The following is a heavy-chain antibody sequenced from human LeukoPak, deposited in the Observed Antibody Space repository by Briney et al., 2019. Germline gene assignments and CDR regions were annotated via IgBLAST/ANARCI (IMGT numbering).Heavy chain of an antibody. CDR1: GFTFSSYA. Sequence: PGGSLRLSCAASGFTFSSYAMHWVRQAPGKGLEWVAVISYDGSNKYYADSVKGRFTISRDNSKNTLYLQMNSLRAEDTAVYYCARAPSVTRTPYDYWGQGTLVTVSS. CDR3: ARAPSVTRTPYDY. J-gene: IGHJ4*02. V-gene: IGHV3-30*04. CDR2: ISYDGSNK. D-gene: IGHD4-17*01.